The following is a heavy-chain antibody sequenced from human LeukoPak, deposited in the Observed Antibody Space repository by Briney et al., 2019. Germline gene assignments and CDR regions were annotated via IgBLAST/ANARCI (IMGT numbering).Heavy chain of an antibody. CDR3: ARMARAYYYDSSGYYYMPPHFDY. D-gene: IGHD3-22*01. J-gene: IGHJ4*02. CDR1: GGTFISYA. V-gene: IGHV1-69*13. CDR2: IIPIFGTA. Sequence: ASVKVSCKASGGTFISYAISWVRQAPGQGLEWMGGIIPIFGTANYAQKFQGRVTITADESTSTAYMELSSLRSEDTAVYYCARMARAYYYDSSGYYYMPPHFDYWGQGTLVTVSS.